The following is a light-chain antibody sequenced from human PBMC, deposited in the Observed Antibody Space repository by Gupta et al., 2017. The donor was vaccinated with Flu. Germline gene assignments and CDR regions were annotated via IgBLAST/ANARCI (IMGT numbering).Light chain of an antibody. Sequence: SYELTQPPSVSVSPGQPASIPCSGDKLGDKYACWYQQKPGPSPVLVIYQDSKRPSGIPERFPGSNSGNTATLTISGTQAMDEADYYCQAWDSSTVVFGGGTKLTVL. CDR2: QDS. CDR1: KLGDKY. V-gene: IGLV3-1*01. J-gene: IGLJ2*01. CDR3: QAWDSSTVV.